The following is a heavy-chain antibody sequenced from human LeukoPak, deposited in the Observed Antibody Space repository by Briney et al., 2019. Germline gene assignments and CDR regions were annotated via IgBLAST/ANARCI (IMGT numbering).Heavy chain of an antibody. J-gene: IGHJ4*02. CDR1: GFTFSSYA. V-gene: IGHV3-23*01. D-gene: IGHD3-3*01. Sequence: GGSLRLSCAASGFTFSSYAMSWVRQAPGKGLEWVSAISGSGGSTYYADSVKGRFTTSRDNSKNTLYLQMNSLRAEDTAVYYCAKSGVLRFLEWLLYFDYWGQGTLVTVSS. CDR2: ISGSGGST. CDR3: AKSGVLRFLEWLLYFDY.